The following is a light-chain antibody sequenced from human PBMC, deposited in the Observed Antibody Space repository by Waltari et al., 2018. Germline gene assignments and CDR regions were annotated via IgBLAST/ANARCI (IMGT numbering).Light chain of an antibody. CDR1: SSDVGGYNY. V-gene: IGLV2-8*01. J-gene: IGLJ2*01. CDR3: SSYAGSNNRRV. Sequence: QSALTQPPSASGSPGQSVTISCTGTSSDVGGYNYVPWYQQHPGKAPKLMIYEVSKRPSGVPDRFSGSKSGNTASLTVSGLQAEDEADYYCSSYAGSNNRRVFGGGTKLTVL. CDR2: EVS.